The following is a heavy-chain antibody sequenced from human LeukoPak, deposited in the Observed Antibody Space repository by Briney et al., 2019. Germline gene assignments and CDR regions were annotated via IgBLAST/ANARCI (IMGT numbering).Heavy chain of an antibody. V-gene: IGHV1-8*01. CDR3: ARAKDYGDHNYYYGMDV. Sequence: ASVEVSCKASGYTFTSYDINWVRQATGQGLEWMGWMNPNSGNTGYAQKFQGRVTMTRNTSISTAYMELSSLRSEDTAVYYCARAKDYGDHNYYYGMDVWGKGTTVTVSS. J-gene: IGHJ6*04. CDR1: GYTFTSYD. CDR2: MNPNSGNT. D-gene: IGHD4-17*01.